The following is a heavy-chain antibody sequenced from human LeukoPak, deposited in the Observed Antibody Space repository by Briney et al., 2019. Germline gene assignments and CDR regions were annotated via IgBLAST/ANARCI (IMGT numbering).Heavy chain of an antibody. D-gene: IGHD3-9*01. CDR2: INPNSGGT. CDR1: GYTFTGYY. V-gene: IGHV1-2*02. CDR3: ARGENDILTGYLFDY. Sequence: GASVKVSCKASGYTFTGYYMHWVRQAPGQGLEWMGWINPNSGGTNYAQKFQGRVTMTRDTSISTAYMELSRLRSDDTAVYYCARGENDILTGYLFDYWGQGTLVTVSS. J-gene: IGHJ4*02.